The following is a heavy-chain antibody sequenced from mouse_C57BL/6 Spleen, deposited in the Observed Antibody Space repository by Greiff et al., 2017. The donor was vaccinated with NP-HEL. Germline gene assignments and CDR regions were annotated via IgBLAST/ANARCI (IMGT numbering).Heavy chain of an antibody. CDR3: ARTDYYAMDY. CDR1: GFTFSDYG. Sequence: EVHLVESGGGLVKPGGSLKLSCAASGFTFSDYGMHWVRQAPEKGLEWVAYISSGSSTLYYADTVKGRFTISRDNAKNTLFLQMTSLRSEDTAMYYCARTDYYAMDYWGQGTSVTVSS. V-gene: IGHV5-17*01. J-gene: IGHJ4*01. CDR2: ISSGSSTL.